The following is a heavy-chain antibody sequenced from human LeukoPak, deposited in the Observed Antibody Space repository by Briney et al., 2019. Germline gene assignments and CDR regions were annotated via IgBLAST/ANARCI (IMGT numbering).Heavy chain of an antibody. CDR3: ARIARSGYASGSGAFDI. J-gene: IGHJ3*02. CDR2: IYHTEIT. CDR1: GGSISSYNW. Sequence: PSGTLSLTCDVSGGSISSYNWWNWVRQPPGRGLEWIGQIYHTEITNYNPSLKSRVTISLDKSKNQFPLNLNSVTAADTAVYYCARIARSGYASGSGAFDIWGQGTTVIVSS. D-gene: IGHD3-22*01. V-gene: IGHV4-4*02.